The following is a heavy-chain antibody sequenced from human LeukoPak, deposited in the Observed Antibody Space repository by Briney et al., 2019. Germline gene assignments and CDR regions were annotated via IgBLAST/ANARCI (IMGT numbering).Heavy chain of an antibody. CDR3: AKDSFAYNRVYDAFDI. V-gene: IGHV3-23*01. Sequence: GGSLRLSCAASGFTFSSYAMNWVRQAPGKGLEWVSHISGGGDSTYYADSVKGRSTISRDNSKNTLYLQMNSLRAEDTAVYYCAKDSFAYNRVYDAFDIWGQGTMVTVSS. D-gene: IGHD1-14*01. CDR1: GFTFSSYA. CDR2: ISGGGDST. J-gene: IGHJ3*02.